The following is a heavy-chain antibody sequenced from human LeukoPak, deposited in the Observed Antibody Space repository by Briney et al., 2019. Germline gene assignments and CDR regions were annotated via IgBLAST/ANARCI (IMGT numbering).Heavy chain of an antibody. CDR1: GFTFSSCW. Sequence: PGGSLRLSCAASGFTFSSCWMNWVRQAPGKGLEWVANIKKDGSEKYYVDSVKGRFTISRDNAKNSLYLQMNSLRAADTAVYYCARDQDGGMDVWGQGTTVTVSS. J-gene: IGHJ6*02. V-gene: IGHV3-7*05. CDR2: IKKDGSEK. CDR3: ARDQDGGMDV.